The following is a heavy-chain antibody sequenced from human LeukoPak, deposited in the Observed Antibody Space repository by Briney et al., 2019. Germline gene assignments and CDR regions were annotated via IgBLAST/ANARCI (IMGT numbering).Heavy chain of an antibody. D-gene: IGHD2-15*01. CDR1: TYNFVDYY. CDR2: VDPQQGET. CDR3: TTQFCSGGSCYQDAFHI. J-gene: IGHJ3*02. Sequence: GAAVTVSFKSSTYNFVDYYMHWVNQAPGKGPEWMGRVDPQQGETIYADKFQGRVAIIAHTSVDTAYMELSSLTSDDTAVYYCTTQFCSGGSCYQDAFHIWGQGTMVTVSS. V-gene: IGHV1-69-2*01.